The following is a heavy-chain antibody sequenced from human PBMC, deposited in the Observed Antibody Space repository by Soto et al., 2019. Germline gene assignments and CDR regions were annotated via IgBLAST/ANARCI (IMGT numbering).Heavy chain of an antibody. CDR2: INTHNGDT. V-gene: IGHV1-18*01. CDR3: ARVLPEMATTGKFDY. D-gene: IGHD1-1*01. CDR1: GYTITSNF. Sequence: ASVKVSCKASGYTITSNFISWVRQAPGQGLEWMGWINTHNGDTNYAQKVRGRVTMTTDTSTNTVYMELSSLRSEDTAVYYCARVLPEMATTGKFDYWGQGTLVTVSS. J-gene: IGHJ4*02.